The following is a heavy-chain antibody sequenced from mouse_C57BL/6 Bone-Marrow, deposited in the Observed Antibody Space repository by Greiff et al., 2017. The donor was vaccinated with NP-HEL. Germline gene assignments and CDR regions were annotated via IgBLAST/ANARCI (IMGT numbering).Heavy chain of an antibody. CDR2: IHPSDSDT. V-gene: IGHV1-74*01. CDR1: GYTFTSYW. D-gene: IGHD1-1*01. Sequence: VQLQQPGAELVKPGASVKVSCKASGYTFTSYWMHWVKQRPGQGLEWIGRIHPSDSDTNYNQKFKGKATLTVDKSSSTAYMQLSSLTSEDSAVYYCAIATVLANYYFDCWGKGTTLTVSS. J-gene: IGHJ2*01. CDR3: AIATVLANYYFDC.